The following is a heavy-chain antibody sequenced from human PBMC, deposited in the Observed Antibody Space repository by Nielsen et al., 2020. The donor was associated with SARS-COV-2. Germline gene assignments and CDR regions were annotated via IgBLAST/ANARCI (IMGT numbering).Heavy chain of an antibody. V-gene: IGHV5-10-1*01. CDR1: GYTFTSYW. CDR3: ASNIVVVLSDYYYYGMDV. Sequence: GESLKISCKGSGYTFTSYWISWVRQMPGKGLEWMGRIDPSDSYTNYSPSFQGHVTISADKSISTAYLQWSSLKASDTAMYYCASNIVVVLSDYYYYGMDVWGQGTTVTVSS. J-gene: IGHJ6*02. CDR2: IDPSDSYT. D-gene: IGHD2-2*01.